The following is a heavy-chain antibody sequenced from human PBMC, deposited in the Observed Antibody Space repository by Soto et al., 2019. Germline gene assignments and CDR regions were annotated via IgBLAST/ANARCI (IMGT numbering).Heavy chain of an antibody. V-gene: IGHV3-23*01. J-gene: IGHJ4*02. CDR2: ISGSGGST. CDR3: AKARYSSGWTVKNGGDY. CDR1: GFTFSSYA. D-gene: IGHD6-19*01. Sequence: EVQLLESGGGLVQHGGSLRLSCAASGFTFSSYAMSWVRQAPGKGLEWVSAISGSGGSTYYADSVKGRFTISRDNSKNTLYLQMNSLRAEDTAVYYCAKARYSSGWTVKNGGDYWGQGTLVTVSS.